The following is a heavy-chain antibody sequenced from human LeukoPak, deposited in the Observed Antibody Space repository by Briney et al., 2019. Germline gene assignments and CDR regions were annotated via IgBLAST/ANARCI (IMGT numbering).Heavy chain of an antibody. J-gene: IGHJ3*02. CDR1: GGSISSYY. D-gene: IGHD3-22*01. Sequence: SETLSLTCTVSGGSISSYYWSWLRQPPGKGLEWIGYIYYSGSTNYNPSLTSRVTISVDTSKNQSSLKLSSVTAADTAVYYCARDHKSDYYDSSGYYVYALDIWGQGTMVTVSS. CDR2: IYYSGST. CDR3: ARDHKSDYYDSSGYYVYALDI. V-gene: IGHV4-59*01.